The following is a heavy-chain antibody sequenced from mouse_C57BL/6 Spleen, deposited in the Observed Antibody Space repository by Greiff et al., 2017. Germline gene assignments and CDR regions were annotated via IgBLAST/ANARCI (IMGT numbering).Heavy chain of an antibody. CDR1: GYTFTSYW. CDR2: IYPGSGST. J-gene: IGHJ2*01. Sequence: VKLQQPGAELVKPGASVKMSCKASGYTFTSYWITWVKQRPGQGLEWIGDIYPGSGSTNYNEKFKSKATLTVDTSSSTAYMQLSSLTSEDSAVYYCAREGTIYYYGRSSHVDYWGQGTTLTVSS. V-gene: IGHV1-55*01. CDR3: AREGTIYYYGRSSHVDY. D-gene: IGHD1-1*01.